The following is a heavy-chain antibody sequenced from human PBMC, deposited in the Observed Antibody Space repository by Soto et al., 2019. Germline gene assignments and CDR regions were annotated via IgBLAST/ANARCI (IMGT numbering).Heavy chain of an antibody. J-gene: IGHJ4*02. D-gene: IGHD2-15*01. V-gene: IGHV3-48*02. CDR2: ISSSSSTI. CDR1: GFTFSSYS. CDR3: ARDLGYCSGGSCYFPFDH. Sequence: GGSLRLSCAASGFTFSSYSMNWVRQAPGKGLEWVSYISSSSSTIYYADSVKGRFTISRDNAKNSLYLQMNSLRDEDTAVYYCARDLGYCSGGSCYFPFDHWGQGTLVTVSS.